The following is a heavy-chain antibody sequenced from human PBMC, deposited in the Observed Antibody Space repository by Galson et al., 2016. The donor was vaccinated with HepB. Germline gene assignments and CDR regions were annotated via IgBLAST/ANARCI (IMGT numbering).Heavy chain of an antibody. CDR3: SKDRERVAYIFDL. J-gene: IGHJ4*02. Sequence: SLRLSCAASGFSFSSYGMPWVRQAAGKGLEWVAVISYDVSKKYYADSVKGRFTISRDNSKNKLYLQMNSLRVEDTAVYYCSKDRERVAYIFDLWGQGTLVTVSS. V-gene: IGHV3-30*18. CDR1: GFSFSSYG. CDR2: ISYDVSKK. D-gene: IGHD3-16*01.